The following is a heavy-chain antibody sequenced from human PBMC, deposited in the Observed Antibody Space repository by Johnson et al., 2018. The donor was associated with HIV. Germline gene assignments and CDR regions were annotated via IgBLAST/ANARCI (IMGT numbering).Heavy chain of an antibody. CDR1: GFTFRSYA. J-gene: IGHJ3*02. CDR3: ARDFTAVYCGGDCYAFDI. Sequence: QVQLVESGGGVVQPGRSLRLSCAASGFTFRSYAMHWVRQAPGKGLEWVALISYDGSNKKYADSVKGRFTISRDNSKNTLSLQMNSLRAEDTAVHYCARDFTAVYCGGDCYAFDIWGQGTMVTVSS. D-gene: IGHD2-21*02. CDR2: ISYDGSNK. V-gene: IGHV3-30*04.